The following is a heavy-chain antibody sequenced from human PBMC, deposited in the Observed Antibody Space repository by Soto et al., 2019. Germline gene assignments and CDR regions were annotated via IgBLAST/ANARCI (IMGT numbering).Heavy chain of an antibody. Sequence: SCTASGYTFTSYGMHWVRQAPGKGLEWVADISYDGSNKYYADSVKGRFTISRDNSKNTLYVQMNSLRVEDTAVYYCAKTRGYSYYYGMDLWGQGTTVTVSS. J-gene: IGHJ6*02. CDR3: AKTRGYSYYYGMDL. CDR1: GYTFTSYG. CDR2: ISYDGSNK. V-gene: IGHV3-30*18. D-gene: IGHD5-12*01.